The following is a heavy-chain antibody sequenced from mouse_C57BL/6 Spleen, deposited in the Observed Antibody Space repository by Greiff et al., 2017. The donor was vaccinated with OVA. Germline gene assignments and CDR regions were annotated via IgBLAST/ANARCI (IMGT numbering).Heavy chain of an antibody. CDR2: IHPNSGST. CDR1: GYTFTSYW. J-gene: IGHJ2*01. Sequence: QVQLQQPGAELVKPGASVKLSCKASGYTFTSYWMHWVKQRPGQGLEWIGMIHPNSGSTNYNEKFKSKATLTVDKSSSTAYMQLSSLTSEDSAVYYCARDTTVVAYVDYWGQGTTLTVSS. V-gene: IGHV1-64*01. CDR3: ARDTTVVAYVDY. D-gene: IGHD1-1*01.